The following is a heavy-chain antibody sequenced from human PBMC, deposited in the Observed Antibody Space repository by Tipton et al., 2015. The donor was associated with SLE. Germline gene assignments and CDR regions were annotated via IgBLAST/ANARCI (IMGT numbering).Heavy chain of an antibody. Sequence: TLSLTCTVSGGSISSGSYYWSWIRQPAGKGLEWIGRIYTSGSTNYNPSLKSRVTISVDTSKNQFSLKLSSVTAADTAVYYCARDGGGSSSWYFDLWGRGTLVTVSS. J-gene: IGHJ2*01. CDR1: GGSISSGSYY. CDR3: ARDGGGSSSWYFDL. CDR2: IYTSGST. D-gene: IGHD6-6*01. V-gene: IGHV4-61*02.